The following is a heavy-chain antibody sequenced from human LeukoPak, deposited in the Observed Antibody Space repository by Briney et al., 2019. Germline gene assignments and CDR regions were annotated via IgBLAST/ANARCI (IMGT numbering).Heavy chain of an antibody. D-gene: IGHD1-26*01. CDR3: ARQRVGATPFFDY. CDR2: IYYSGST. V-gene: IGHV4-59*08. Sequence: SETLSLTCTVSGGSISSYYWSWIRQPPGKGLERIGYIYYSGSTNYNPSLKSRVTISVDTSKNQFSLKLSSVTAADTAVYYCARQRVGATPFFDYWGQGTLVTVSS. J-gene: IGHJ4*02. CDR1: GGSISSYY.